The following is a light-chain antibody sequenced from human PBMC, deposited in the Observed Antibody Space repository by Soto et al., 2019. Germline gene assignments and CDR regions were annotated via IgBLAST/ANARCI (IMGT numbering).Light chain of an antibody. Sequence: EIVMTQSPATLSVSPGERATLSCRASQSVSSNLAWYQQRPGQAPRLLIYGASSRATGIPDRFSGSGSGTDFTLTISRLEPEDFAVYYCQQYGSSPWTFGQGTEVDIK. J-gene: IGKJ1*01. V-gene: IGKV3-20*01. CDR3: QQYGSSPWT. CDR2: GAS. CDR1: QSVSSN.